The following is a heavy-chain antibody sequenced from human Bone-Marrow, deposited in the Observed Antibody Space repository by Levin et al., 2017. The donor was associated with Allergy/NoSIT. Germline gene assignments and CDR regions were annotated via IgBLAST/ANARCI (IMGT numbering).Heavy chain of an antibody. V-gene: IGHV1-8*01. CDR2: MNPNSGNT. D-gene: IGHD2-2*01. CDR1: GYTFTSYD. CDR3: ARAKVVVPAAILGMNWFDP. Sequence: ASVKVSCKASGYTFTSYDINWVRQATGQGLEWMGWMNPNSGNTGYAQKFQGRVTITRNTSISTAYMELSSLRSEDTAVYYCARAKVVVPAAILGMNWFDPWGQGTLVTVSS. J-gene: IGHJ5*02.